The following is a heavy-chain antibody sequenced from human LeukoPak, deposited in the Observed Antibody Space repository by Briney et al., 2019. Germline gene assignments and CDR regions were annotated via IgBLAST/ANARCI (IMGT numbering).Heavy chain of an antibody. V-gene: IGHV3-7*04. CDR2: IKQGESER. D-gene: IGHD2-21*02. J-gene: IGHJ3*02. CDR3: ARGDRSAFDI. Sequence: GGSLRLSCAASGFTFSTYRMNWVRQAPGEGLEWVASIKQGESERYYVDSVNGRFTISRDNAKNSLYLQMDSLRVEDTAVYYCARGDRSAFDIWGQGTMVIVSS. CDR1: GFTFSTYR.